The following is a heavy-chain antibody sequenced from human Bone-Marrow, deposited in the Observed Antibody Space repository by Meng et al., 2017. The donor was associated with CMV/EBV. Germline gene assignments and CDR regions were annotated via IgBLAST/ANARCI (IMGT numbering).Heavy chain of an antibody. Sequence: SETLSLTCAVHGGSFSGYYWSWIRQPPGKGLEWIGEINHSGSNNYNPSLKSRVTISVDTSKTQFSLKLSSVTDADTAVYYCARAGYGIDVWGQGTTVTVYS. J-gene: IGHJ6*02. CDR3: ARAGYGIDV. CDR2: INHSGSN. V-gene: IGHV4-34*01. CDR1: GGSFSGYY.